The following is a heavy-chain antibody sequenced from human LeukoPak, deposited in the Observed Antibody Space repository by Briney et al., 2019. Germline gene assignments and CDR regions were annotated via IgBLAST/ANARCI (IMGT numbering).Heavy chain of an antibody. CDR1: GGSISSGSYY. D-gene: IGHD5-12*01. V-gene: IGHV4-39*07. CDR3: ARDSGPDIVATTFDY. Sequence: SQTLSLTCTVSGGSISSGSYYWGWIRQPPGKGLEWIGSIYYSGSTYYNPSLKSRVTISVDTSKNQFSLKLSSVTAADTAVYYCARDSGPDIVATTFDYWGQGTLVTVSS. CDR2: IYYSGST. J-gene: IGHJ4*02.